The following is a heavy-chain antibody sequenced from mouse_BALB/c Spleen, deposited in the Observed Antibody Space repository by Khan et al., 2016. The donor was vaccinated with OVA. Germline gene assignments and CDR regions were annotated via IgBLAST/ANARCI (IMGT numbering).Heavy chain of an antibody. D-gene: IGHD2-2*01. CDR3: ARGGYGGFAY. V-gene: IGHV1-9*01. CDR1: GYTFSSYW. CDR2: IFPGSVST. Sequence: QLQESGGDLMRPGASVKISCKATGYTFSSYWIQWVKQRPGHGLEWIGQIFPGSVSTTYNEKFKGKATFTADTSSNTAYMQLSSLTSEDSAVYYCARGGYGGFAYWGQGTLVTVSA. J-gene: IGHJ3*01.